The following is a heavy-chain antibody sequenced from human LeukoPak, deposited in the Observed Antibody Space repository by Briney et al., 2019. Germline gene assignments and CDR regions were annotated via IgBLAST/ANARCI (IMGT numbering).Heavy chain of an antibody. CDR3: AKDVGYYGSGSYYSD. D-gene: IGHD3-10*01. CDR2: ISNDGIKK. CDR1: GFTFSSYG. J-gene: IGHJ4*02. Sequence: RSLRLSCAASGFTFSSYGMHWVRQAPGKGLEWVAVISNDGIKKYYADSVKGRFTISRDNSKNTLYLQMNSLRVEDTAVYYCAKDVGYYGSGSYYSDWGQGTLVTVSS. V-gene: IGHV3-30*18.